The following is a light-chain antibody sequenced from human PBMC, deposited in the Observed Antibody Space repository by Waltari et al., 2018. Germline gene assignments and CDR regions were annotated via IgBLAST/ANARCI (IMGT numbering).Light chain of an antibody. V-gene: IGKV3-20*01. CDR2: GAS. J-gene: IGKJ1*01. CDR1: QSVSSNY. CDR3: QQYGNSPRT. Sequence: EIVLTQSPGTLSLSPGERATLSCRASQSVSSNYLAGYQQKPGQAPRLLIYGASSRATGIPDRFSGSGSGTDFTLAISRLEPEDFAVYYCQQYGNSPRTFGQGTKVEVK.